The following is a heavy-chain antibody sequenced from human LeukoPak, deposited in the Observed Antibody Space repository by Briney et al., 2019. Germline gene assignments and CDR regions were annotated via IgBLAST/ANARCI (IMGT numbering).Heavy chain of an antibody. Sequence: SETLSLTCTVSGGSISSGDYCWSWIRQPPGKGLEWIGYIYYSGSTYYNPSLKSRVTISVDTSKNQFSLKLSSVTAADTAVYYCARALNYYYYGMDVWGQGTTVTVSS. CDR3: ARALNYYYYGMDV. J-gene: IGHJ6*02. CDR1: GGSISSGDYC. CDR2: IYYSGST. V-gene: IGHV4-30-4*01.